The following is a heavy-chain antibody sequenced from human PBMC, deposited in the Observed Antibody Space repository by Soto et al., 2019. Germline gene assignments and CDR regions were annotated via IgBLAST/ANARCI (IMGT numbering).Heavy chain of an antibody. V-gene: IGHV4-39*01. CDR1: GGSVSNSNYY. D-gene: IGHD2-8*01. J-gene: IGHJ4*02. Sequence: PSLTCTVSGGSVSNSNYYWGWIRQSPGKGLEWIGSVYYRGRSYSKSSVKSRVTISVDTSKNQFSLNLNSVTASDTAVYFCVSQRTSVLTQAYFDYWGPGALVTVSS. CDR2: VYYRGRS. CDR3: VSQRTSVLTQAYFDY.